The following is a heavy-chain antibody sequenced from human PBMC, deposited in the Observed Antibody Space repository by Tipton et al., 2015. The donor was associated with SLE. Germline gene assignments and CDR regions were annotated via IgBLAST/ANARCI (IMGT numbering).Heavy chain of an antibody. CDR2: INHSGST. V-gene: IGHV4-34*01. CDR3: VKSGGFNPEYYYYYMDV. Sequence: TLSLTCSIYGGSFIGYYWTWIRQPPGKGLEWIAEINHSGSTNTNPSLKSRVTISGDTSKNQVFLRLTSVTAADTAVYYCVKSGGFNPEYYYYYMDVWGNGTTVTVSS. CDR1: GGSFIGYY. J-gene: IGHJ6*03.